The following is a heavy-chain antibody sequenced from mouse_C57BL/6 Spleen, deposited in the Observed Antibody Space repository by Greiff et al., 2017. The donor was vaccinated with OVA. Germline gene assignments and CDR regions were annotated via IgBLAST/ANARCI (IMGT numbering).Heavy chain of an antibody. Sequence: EVKLVESGGGLVQPGGSLKLSCAASGFTFSDYGMAWVRQAPRKGPEWVAFISNLAYSIYYADTVTGRFTISRENAKNTLYLEMSSLRSEDAAVYYCARQDGYYFAYWGQGTLVTVSA. J-gene: IGHJ3*01. CDR2: ISNLAYSI. D-gene: IGHD2-3*01. V-gene: IGHV5-15*01. CDR3: ARQDGYYFAY. CDR1: GFTFSDYG.